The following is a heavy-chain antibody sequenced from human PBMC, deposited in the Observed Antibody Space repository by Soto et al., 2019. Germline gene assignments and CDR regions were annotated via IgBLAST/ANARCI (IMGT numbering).Heavy chain of an antibody. CDR2: IYHSGST. CDR3: ARAKDVDTAMGPYDY. V-gene: IGHV4-30-2*01. Sequence: PSETLSLTCAVSGGSISSGGYSWSWIRQPPGKGLGWIGYIYHSGSTYYNPSLKSRVTISVDRSKNQFSLKLSSVTAADTAVYYCARAKDVDTAMGPYDYWGQGTLVTVSS. J-gene: IGHJ4*02. CDR1: GGSISSGGYS. D-gene: IGHD5-18*01.